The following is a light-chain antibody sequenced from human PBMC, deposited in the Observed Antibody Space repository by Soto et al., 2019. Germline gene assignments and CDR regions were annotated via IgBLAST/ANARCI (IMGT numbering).Light chain of an antibody. CDR1: SSNIGNNY. Sequence: QSVLTQPPSVSAAPGQKVTISCSGSSSNIGNNYVSWYQQLPGTAPKLLIYENNKRPSGIPDRLSGSKSATSATLGITGLQTGDEADYYCGTWDSSLSAVFGGGTKLTVL. CDR2: ENN. J-gene: IGLJ2*01. V-gene: IGLV1-51*02. CDR3: GTWDSSLSAV.